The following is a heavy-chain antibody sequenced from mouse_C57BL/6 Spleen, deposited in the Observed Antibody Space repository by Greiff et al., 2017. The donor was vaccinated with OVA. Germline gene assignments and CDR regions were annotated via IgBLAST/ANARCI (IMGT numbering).Heavy chain of an antibody. CDR2: ISYDGSN. CDR1: GYSITSGYY. V-gene: IGHV3-6*01. Sequence: DVQLQESGPGLVKPSQSLSLTCSVTGYSITSGYYWNWIRQFPGNKLEWMGYISYDGSNNYNPSLKNRISITRDTSKNQFFLKLNSVTTEDTATYYCARRDYYGSSSWYFDVWGTGTTVTVSS. CDR3: ARRDYYGSSSWYFDV. D-gene: IGHD1-1*01. J-gene: IGHJ1*03.